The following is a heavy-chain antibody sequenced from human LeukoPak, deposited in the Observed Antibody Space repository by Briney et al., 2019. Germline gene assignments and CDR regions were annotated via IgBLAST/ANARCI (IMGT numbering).Heavy chain of an antibody. CDR1: GYTFTNYD. D-gene: IGHD5-18*01. CDR3: ARANSFAIRVDY. CDR2: MNPNSGNT. J-gene: IGHJ4*02. Sequence: ASVTVSCKASGYTFTNYDIYWVRQAAGQGLEWMGWMNPNSGNTDYAQKFQGRVTITRDTFIDTAYMELTSLTSEDTAVYYCARANSFAIRVDYWGQGTLVTVSS. V-gene: IGHV1-8*01.